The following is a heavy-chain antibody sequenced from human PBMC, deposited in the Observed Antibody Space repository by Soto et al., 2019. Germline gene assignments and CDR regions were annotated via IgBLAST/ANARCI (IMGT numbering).Heavy chain of an antibody. J-gene: IGHJ6*02. V-gene: IGHV1-18*01. CDR3: AKTGQPPCIYYGLDV. Sequence: QGQLVQSGGEVKKSGASVKVSCKASGYTFSRYGISWVRQATGQGLEWMGWISGYNGDTNYAQKFQGRVTMTIDTSTTTAYMALRSLTSDDTAVYHCAKTGQPPCIYYGLDVWGQGTTVNFAS. CDR2: ISGYNGDT. CDR1: GYTFSRYG.